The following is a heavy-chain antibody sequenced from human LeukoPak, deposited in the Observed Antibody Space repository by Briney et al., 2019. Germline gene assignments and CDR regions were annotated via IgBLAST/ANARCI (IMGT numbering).Heavy chain of an antibody. D-gene: IGHD4-11*01. Sequence: GGSLRLSCAASGFTVSSNYMSWVRQAPGKGLEWVSAISGSGGSTYYADSVKGRFTISRDNSKNTLYLQMNSLRAEDTAVYYCAKDPFYSNYVVDYWGQGTLVTVSS. V-gene: IGHV3-23*01. CDR1: GFTVSSNY. J-gene: IGHJ4*02. CDR3: AKDPFYSNYVVDY. CDR2: ISGSGGST.